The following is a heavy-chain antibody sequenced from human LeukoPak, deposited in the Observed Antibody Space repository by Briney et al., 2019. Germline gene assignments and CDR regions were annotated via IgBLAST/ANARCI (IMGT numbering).Heavy chain of an antibody. CDR3: ARDQIYSSSWYEGFYYHYYMDV. CDR1: GGSFSGYY. CDR2: INHSGST. J-gene: IGHJ6*03. D-gene: IGHD6-13*01. Sequence: SETLSLTCAVYGGSFSGYYWSWIRQPPGKGLEWIGEINHSGSTNYNPSLKSRVTISVDTSKNQFSLKLSSVTAADTAVYYCARDQIYSSSWYEGFYYHYYMDVWGKGTTVTVSS. V-gene: IGHV4-34*01.